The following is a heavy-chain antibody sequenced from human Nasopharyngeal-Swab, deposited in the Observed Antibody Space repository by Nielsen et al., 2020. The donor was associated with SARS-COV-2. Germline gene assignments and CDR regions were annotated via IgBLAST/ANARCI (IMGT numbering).Heavy chain of an antibody. J-gene: IGHJ6*02. D-gene: IGHD5-12*01. CDR3: AKDRDSGDDSDDYYHYYGMDV. Sequence: GESLKISCAASGFTFSIYDMSWVRQAPGKGLERVSGISGSGESTHYADSVKGRFTISRDNSKNTLYLQMNSLRAEDTAVYYCAKDRDSGDDSDDYYHYYGMDVWGQGTTVTVSS. CDR1: GFTFSIYD. V-gene: IGHV3-23*01. CDR2: ISGSGEST.